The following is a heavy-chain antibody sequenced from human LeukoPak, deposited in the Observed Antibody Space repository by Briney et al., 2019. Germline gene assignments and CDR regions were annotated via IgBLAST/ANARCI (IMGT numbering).Heavy chain of an antibody. Sequence: GGPLRLSCAASGFTFSSYAMSWVRQAPGKGLEWVSAISGSGGSTYYADSVKGRFTISRDNSKNTLYLQMNSLRAEETAVYYCAKGGEIQLWLSYFDYWGRGTLVTVSS. CDR1: GFTFSSYA. D-gene: IGHD5-18*01. CDR2: ISGSGGST. J-gene: IGHJ4*02. V-gene: IGHV3-23*01. CDR3: AKGGEIQLWLSYFDY.